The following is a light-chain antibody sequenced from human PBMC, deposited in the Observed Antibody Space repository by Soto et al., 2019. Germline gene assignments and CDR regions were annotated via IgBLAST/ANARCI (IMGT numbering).Light chain of an antibody. CDR2: TNN. J-gene: IGLJ1*01. Sequence: VLTQPPSASGTPGQRVTISCSGSTSNIESHAVNWYQNLPGTAPKLLINTNNQRPSGVPDRFSGYKSGTSAYLVISGLQSEDEADYYCATWDDSLKGVFGTGTKVTVL. CDR3: ATWDDSLKGV. V-gene: IGLV1-44*01. CDR1: TSNIESHA.